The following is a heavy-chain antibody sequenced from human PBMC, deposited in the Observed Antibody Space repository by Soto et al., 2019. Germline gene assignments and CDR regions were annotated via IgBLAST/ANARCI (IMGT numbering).Heavy chain of an antibody. CDR2: ISSSSSYI. CDR3: ARDLGADRHDAFDI. J-gene: IGHJ3*02. CDR1: GFTFSSYS. Sequence: GGSLRLSCAASGFTFSSYSMNWVRQAPGKGLEWVSSISSSSSYIYYADSVKGRFTISRDNAKNSLYLQMNSLRAEDTAVYYCARDLGADRHDAFDIWGQGTMVTVSS. V-gene: IGHV3-21*01.